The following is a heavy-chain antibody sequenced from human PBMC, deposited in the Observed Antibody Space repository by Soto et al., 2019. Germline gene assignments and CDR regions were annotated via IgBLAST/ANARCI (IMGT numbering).Heavy chain of an antibody. Sequence: SETLSLTCAVSGGSISSSNWWSWVRQPPGKGLEWIGEIYHSGSTNYNPSLKSRVTISVDKSKNPFSLKLSSVTAADTAVYYCARDEIVGATRESAFDIWGQGTMVTVSS. V-gene: IGHV4-4*02. D-gene: IGHD1-26*01. CDR3: ARDEIVGATRESAFDI. CDR1: GGSISSSNW. J-gene: IGHJ3*02. CDR2: IYHSGST.